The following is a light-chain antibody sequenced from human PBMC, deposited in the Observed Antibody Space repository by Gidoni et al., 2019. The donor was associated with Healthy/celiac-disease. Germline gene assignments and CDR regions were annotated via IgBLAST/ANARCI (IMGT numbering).Light chain of an antibody. Sequence: DIQMTHSPSSLSAAVGDRVTITCRASQSISSYLNWYQQKPGKAPKLLIYAASSLQSGVTSRFSGSGSGANFTITISSLQPEDFATYYCQQSYSTPRTFGQGTKVEIK. CDR1: QSISSY. CDR2: AAS. CDR3: QQSYSTPRT. V-gene: IGKV1-39*01. J-gene: IGKJ1*01.